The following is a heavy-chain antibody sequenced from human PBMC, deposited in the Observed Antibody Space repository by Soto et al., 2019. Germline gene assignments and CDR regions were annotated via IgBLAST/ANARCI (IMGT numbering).Heavy chain of an antibody. Sequence: SETLSLTCSVFGDSISNYYWSWIRQPAGKGLEYIGRISNSGTTNYNPSLESRVTMSVDPSKNQISLKLSSATAADTAVYYCARGPYCGNQCYFAYWGQGTLVTVSS. D-gene: IGHD2-21*01. CDR3: ARGPYCGNQCYFAY. CDR1: GDSISNYY. CDR2: ISNSGTT. J-gene: IGHJ4*02. V-gene: IGHV4-4*07.